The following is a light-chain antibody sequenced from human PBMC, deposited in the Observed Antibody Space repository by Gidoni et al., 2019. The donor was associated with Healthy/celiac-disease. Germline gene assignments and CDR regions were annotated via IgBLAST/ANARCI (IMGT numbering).Light chain of an antibody. Sequence: EIVFTQSPATLTLSPRERATLSSRASQSVSRYLAWYQQKPGQAPRLLIYDASNRATGIPARFSGSGSGTDFTLTISSLEPEDFAGYYCQQRSNKLTFGGGTKVEIK. CDR3: QQRSNKLT. CDR2: DAS. V-gene: IGKV3-11*01. J-gene: IGKJ4*01. CDR1: QSVSRY.